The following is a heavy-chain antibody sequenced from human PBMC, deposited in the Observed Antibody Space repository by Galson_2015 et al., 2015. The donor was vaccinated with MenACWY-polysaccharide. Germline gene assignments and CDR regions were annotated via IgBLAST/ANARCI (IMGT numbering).Heavy chain of an antibody. CDR2: TTASSGNA. Sequence: SVKVSCKASGYTFTSRDINWVRQAAGQGLEWMGWTTASSGNAVYAQKFQDRVTLTRDTSTSTVYMELSSLRSEDTGVYYCATGAGVVGDSWGQGTLVTASS. CDR3: ATGAGVVGDS. CDR1: GYTFTSRD. V-gene: IGHV1-8*01. J-gene: IGHJ4*02. D-gene: IGHD2-15*01.